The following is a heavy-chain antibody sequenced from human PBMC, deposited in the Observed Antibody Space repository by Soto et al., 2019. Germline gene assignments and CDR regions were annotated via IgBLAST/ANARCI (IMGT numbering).Heavy chain of an antibody. J-gene: IGHJ4*02. V-gene: IGHV3-23*01. CDR2: ISGNSGHA. D-gene: IGHD3-16*02. Sequence: EVELLESGGAFIQPGGSLRLSCAASGFPFSNYAMAWVRQASGKGLEWVSGISGNSGHAFYADSVKGRFTSSRDNSRNTFYLQMESLRAEETATYYCARAPAGYIWGSYLRYFEYWGQGTLVAVSS. CDR1: GFPFSNYA. CDR3: ARAPAGYIWGSYLRYFEY.